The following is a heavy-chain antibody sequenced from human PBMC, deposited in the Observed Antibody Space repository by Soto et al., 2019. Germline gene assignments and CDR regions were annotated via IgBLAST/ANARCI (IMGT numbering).Heavy chain of an antibody. Sequence: GGSLRLSCAASGFTFSSYAMSWVRQAPGKGLEWVSALSGSGGSTYYADSVKGRFTISRDNSKNTLYLQMNSLRAEDTAVYYCAKDRDGAAAGPTKFYGMDVWGQGTTVTVSS. CDR1: GFTFSSYA. CDR3: AKDRDGAAAGPTKFYGMDV. D-gene: IGHD6-13*01. J-gene: IGHJ6*02. V-gene: IGHV3-23*01. CDR2: LSGSGGST.